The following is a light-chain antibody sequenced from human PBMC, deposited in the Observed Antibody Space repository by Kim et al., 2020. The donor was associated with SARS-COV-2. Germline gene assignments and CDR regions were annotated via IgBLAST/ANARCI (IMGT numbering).Light chain of an antibody. CDR1: SSDVGSYDR. J-gene: IGLJ3*02. CDR2: EVS. V-gene: IGLV2-18*02. Sequence: GQSVPISCTGTSSDVGSYDRVSWYQQPPGTAPQVMIYEVSNRPSGVPDRFSGSKSGNTASLTISGLQSEDEADYYCSSYTSSSTWVFGGGTQLTVL. CDR3: SSYTSSSTWV.